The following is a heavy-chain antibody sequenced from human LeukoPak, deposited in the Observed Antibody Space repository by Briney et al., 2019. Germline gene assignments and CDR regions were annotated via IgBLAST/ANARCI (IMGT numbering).Heavy chain of an antibody. Sequence: PSETLSLTCAVSGGSLSSYYWSWIRQPPGKGLEWIGYIYYSGSTNYNPSLKRRFTISSETSKNQSSLKLISLTAAATAVLYCARELRYFSWLKAYFDYWGQGTLVTVSS. V-gene: IGHV4-59*01. D-gene: IGHD3-9*01. CDR1: GGSLSSYY. CDR2: IYYSGST. CDR3: ARELRYFSWLKAYFDY. J-gene: IGHJ4*02.